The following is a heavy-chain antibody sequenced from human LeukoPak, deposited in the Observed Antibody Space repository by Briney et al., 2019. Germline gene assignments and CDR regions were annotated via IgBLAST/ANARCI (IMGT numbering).Heavy chain of an antibody. V-gene: IGHV4-38-2*02. CDR3: ARVSITMIRGVTSRWFDS. D-gene: IGHD3-10*01. CDR2: IYHSGST. J-gene: IGHJ5*01. CDR1: GYSISSGYQ. Sequence: SETPSLTCTVSGYSISSGYQWGWIRQPPGRGLEWIWTIYHSGSTYYNPSLKSRVTISLDTSKNQFSLRLNSVTAADTAVYYCARVSITMIRGVTSRWFDSWGQGTLVTVSS.